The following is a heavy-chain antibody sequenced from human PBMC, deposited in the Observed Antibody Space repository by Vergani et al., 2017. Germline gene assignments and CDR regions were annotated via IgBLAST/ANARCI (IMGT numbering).Heavy chain of an antibody. Sequence: QVQLVESGGGVVQPGGSLRLASAASGFSFRSNGMHWVRQAPGKGLEWVAFIRYDGGKTYYVDSVKGRFTISRDNSKNTVFLQMNRLRAEDTAVYYCAKMGSVVVTEVAYYFDYWGQGTLVTVSS. D-gene: IGHD2-21*02. CDR3: AKMGSVVVTEVAYYFDY. CDR2: IRYDGGKT. V-gene: IGHV3-30*02. J-gene: IGHJ4*02. CDR1: GFSFRSNG.